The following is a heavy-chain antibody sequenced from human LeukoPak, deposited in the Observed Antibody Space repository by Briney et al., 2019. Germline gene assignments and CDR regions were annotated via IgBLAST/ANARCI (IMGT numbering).Heavy chain of an antibody. J-gene: IGHJ5*02. CDR1: GYSISSGYY. Sequence: PSETLSLTCAVSGYSISSGYYWGWLRQPPGKGLEWIGSIYHSGSTYYNPSLKSRVTISVDTSKNQFSLKLSSVTAADTAVYYCARGEVVVVPAAIRFDPWGQGTLVTVSS. D-gene: IGHD2-2*01. V-gene: IGHV4-38-2*01. CDR2: IYHSGST. CDR3: ARGEVVVVPAAIRFDP.